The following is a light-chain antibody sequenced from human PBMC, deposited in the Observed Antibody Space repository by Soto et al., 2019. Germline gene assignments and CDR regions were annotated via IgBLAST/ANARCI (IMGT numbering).Light chain of an antibody. Sequence: RASQSVSSNLAWYQQKPGQAPRLLIYGASTRATGIPARFSGSGSGTQFTLTFSRLLPADLAFYCSRQYSIWPPLTSGEGTRLEIK. V-gene: IGKV3-15*01. CDR2: GAS. CDR1: QSVSSN. J-gene: IGKJ5*01. CDR3: RQYSIWPPLT.